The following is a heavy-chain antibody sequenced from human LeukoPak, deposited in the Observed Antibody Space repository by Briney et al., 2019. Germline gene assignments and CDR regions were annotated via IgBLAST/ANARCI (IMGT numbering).Heavy chain of an antibody. V-gene: IGHV1-2*02. CDR3: ARGSVVGAIVGNGLDY. D-gene: IGHD1-26*01. CDR1: GYTFISYG. Sequence: ASVKVSCKASGYTFISYGISWVRQAPGQGLEWMGWINPNSGGTNYAQKFQGRVTMTRDTSISTAYMELSRLRSDDTAVYYCARGSVVGAIVGNGLDYWGQGTLVTVSS. J-gene: IGHJ4*02. CDR2: INPNSGGT.